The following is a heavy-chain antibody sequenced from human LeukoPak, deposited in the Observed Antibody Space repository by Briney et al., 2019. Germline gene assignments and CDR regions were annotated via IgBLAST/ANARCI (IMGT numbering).Heavy chain of an antibody. CDR2: ISYDINNK. CDR3: ARGTGDTSSWFHDY. CDR1: GFSFSNYA. Sequence: GGSLRLSCAASGFSFSNYAMHWVRQAPGKGLEWVAVISYDINNKYYADSVKGRFAISRDNSKDTLYLQMNSLRPEDTAVYHCARGTGDTSSWFHDYWGQGTLVTVSS. D-gene: IGHD6-13*01. J-gene: IGHJ4*02. V-gene: IGHV3-30*09.